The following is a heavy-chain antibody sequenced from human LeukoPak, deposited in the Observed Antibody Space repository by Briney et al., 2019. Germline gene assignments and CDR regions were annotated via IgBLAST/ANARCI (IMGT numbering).Heavy chain of an antibody. CDR3: ASRYYDSSGYYFTVPYYFDY. Sequence: GESLKISCKGSGYSFTSYWIGWVLQMPGKGLEWMGIIYPGDSDTRYSPSFQGQVTISADKSISTAYLQWSSLKASDTAMYYCASRYYDSSGYYFTVPYYFDYWGQGTLVTVSS. J-gene: IGHJ4*02. D-gene: IGHD3-22*01. CDR2: IYPGDSDT. CDR1: GYSFTSYW. V-gene: IGHV5-51*01.